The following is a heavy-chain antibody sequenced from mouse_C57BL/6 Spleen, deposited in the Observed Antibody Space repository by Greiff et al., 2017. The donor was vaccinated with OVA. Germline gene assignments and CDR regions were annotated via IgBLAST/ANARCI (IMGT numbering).Heavy chain of an antibody. CDR2: IWRGGST. D-gene: IGHD1-1*01. J-gene: IGHJ1*03. CDR1: GFSLTSYG. CDR3: AKNGDYYYGRDDWYFDV. Sequence: VMLVESGPGLVQPSQSLSITCTVSGFSLTSYGVHWVRQSPGKGLEWLGVIWRGGSTDYNAAFMSRLSITKDNSKSQVFFKMNSLQADDTAIYYCAKNGDYYYGRDDWYFDVWGTGTTVTVSS. V-gene: IGHV2-5*01.